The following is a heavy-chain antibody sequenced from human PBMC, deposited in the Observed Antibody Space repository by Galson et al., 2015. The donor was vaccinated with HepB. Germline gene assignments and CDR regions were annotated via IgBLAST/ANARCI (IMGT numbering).Heavy chain of an antibody. V-gene: IGHV3-23*01. D-gene: IGHD3-10*01. CDR3: AKETESLIYYGSGSYIDY. CDR2: ISGTGFNT. CDR1: GFTFTTYA. Sequence: SLRLSCAASGFTFTTYALSWVRQAPGKGLEWVSGISGTGFNTYYADSVKGRFTISRDNSKNTLYLQMNSLRAEDTAVYYCAKETESLIYYGSGSYIDYWGQGTLVTVSS. J-gene: IGHJ4*02.